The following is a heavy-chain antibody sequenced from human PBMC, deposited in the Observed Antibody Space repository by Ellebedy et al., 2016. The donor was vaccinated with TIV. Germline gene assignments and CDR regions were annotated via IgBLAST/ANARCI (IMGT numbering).Heavy chain of an antibody. Sequence: SETLSLTXTVSGGSMSSGGYYWSWIRQHPGKGLEWIGYIYYSGSTYYNPSLKSRVTISVDTSKNQFSLKLSSVTAADTAVYYCARVSMVRGEGYYGMDVWGQGTTVTVSS. CDR1: GGSMSSGGYY. J-gene: IGHJ6*02. V-gene: IGHV4-31*03. CDR2: IYYSGST. D-gene: IGHD3-10*01. CDR3: ARVSMVRGEGYYGMDV.